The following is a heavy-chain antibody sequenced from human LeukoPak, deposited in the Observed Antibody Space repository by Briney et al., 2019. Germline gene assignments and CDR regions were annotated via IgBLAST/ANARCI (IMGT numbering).Heavy chain of an antibody. CDR3: ARSVSGGLECDS. Sequence: PSETLSLTCAVYGGSFSGYYWTWIRQPPGKGLEWIGEINHNGITNYNPSLKSRVTISVDTSKNQFSLELRSVTAADTAVYYCARSVSGGLECDSWAQGSLVAVSS. D-gene: IGHD3-16*01. V-gene: IGHV4-34*01. J-gene: IGHJ4*02. CDR2: INHNGIT. CDR1: GGSFSGYY.